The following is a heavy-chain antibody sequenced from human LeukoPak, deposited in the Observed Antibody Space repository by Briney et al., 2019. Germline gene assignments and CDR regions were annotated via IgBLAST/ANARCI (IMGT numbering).Heavy chain of an antibody. J-gene: IGHJ4*02. D-gene: IGHD3-16*02. Sequence: SETLSLTCTVSGGSISSSSYYWGWIRQPPGKGLEWIGSIYYSGSTYYNSSLKSRVTISVDTSKNQFSLKLSSVTAADTAVYYCARDGGAFVFDYWGQGTLVTVSS. CDR2: IYYSGST. V-gene: IGHV4-39*07. CDR1: GGSISSSSYY. CDR3: ARDGGAFVFDY.